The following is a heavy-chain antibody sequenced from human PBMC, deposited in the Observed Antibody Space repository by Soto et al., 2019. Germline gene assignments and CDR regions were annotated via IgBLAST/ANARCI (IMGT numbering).Heavy chain of an antibody. J-gene: IGHJ4*02. D-gene: IGHD2-2*02. V-gene: IGHV4-59*08. CDR1: GGPISSYY. Sequence: QVQLQESGPGLVKPSETLSLTCTVSGGPISSYYWSWIRQPPGKGLEWIGYIYYSGSTNYNPSLKSRVTISVDTSKNQFSLKLSSVTAADTAVYYCARLIPRMANDYWGQGTLVTVSS. CDR3: ARLIPRMANDY. CDR2: IYYSGST.